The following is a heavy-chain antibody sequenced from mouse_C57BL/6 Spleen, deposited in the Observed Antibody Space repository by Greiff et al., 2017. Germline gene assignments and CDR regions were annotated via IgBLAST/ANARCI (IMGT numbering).Heavy chain of an antibody. Sequence: EVKLMESGEGLVKPGGSLKLSCAASGFTFSSYAMSWVRQTPEKRLEWVAYISSGGDYIYYADTVKGRFTISRDNARNTLYLQMSSLKSEDTAMYYCTRGGDYAVYAMDYWGQGTSVTVSS. CDR2: ISSGGDYI. CDR3: TRGGDYAVYAMDY. D-gene: IGHD2-4*01. CDR1: GFTFSSYA. V-gene: IGHV5-9-1*02. J-gene: IGHJ4*01.